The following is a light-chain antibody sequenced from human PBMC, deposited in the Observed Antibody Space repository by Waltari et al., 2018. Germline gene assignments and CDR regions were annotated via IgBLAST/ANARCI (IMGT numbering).Light chain of an antibody. CDR1: QSVSSY. CDR3: QQRSNWPTLT. J-gene: IGKJ4*01. CDR2: DAS. V-gene: IGKV3-11*01. Sequence: EIVLTQSPATLSLSPGERATLSCRASQSVSSYLACYQQTPGQAPRLRSYDASDRATGMPGRCSGSGYVTDCTLTISRLEPEDCALYYCQQRSNWPTLTFGGGTKVEIK.